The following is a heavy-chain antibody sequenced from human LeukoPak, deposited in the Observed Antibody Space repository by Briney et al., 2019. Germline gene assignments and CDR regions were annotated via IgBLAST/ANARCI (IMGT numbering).Heavy chain of an antibody. CDR1: GFSSSIYW. V-gene: IGHV3-74*01. J-gene: IGHJ4*02. CDR3: ARGPIIRGLTPSDY. D-gene: IGHD4-23*01. CDR2: INSDGSST. Sequence: GGSLRLSCAASGFSSSIYWMHWVRQVPGKGLVWVSRINSDGSSTNYADSVKGRFTISRDNAKNTLYLQMNSLRAEDTAVYYCARGPIIRGLTPSDYWGQGTLVTVSS.